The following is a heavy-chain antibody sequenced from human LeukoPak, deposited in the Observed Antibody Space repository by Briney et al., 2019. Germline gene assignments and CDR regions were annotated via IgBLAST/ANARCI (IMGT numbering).Heavy chain of an antibody. CDR2: ISGGGGGT. Sequence: GGSLRLSCAASEFTFSSYAISWVRQAPGKGLEWVSGISGGGGGTYYADSVKGRFTISRDNSKNTLYLQMNSLRADDTAVYYCAKAPPGYSSSWYYFDYWGQGTLVTVSS. J-gene: IGHJ4*02. CDR3: AKAPPGYSSSWYYFDY. V-gene: IGHV3-23*01. D-gene: IGHD6-13*01. CDR1: EFTFSSYA.